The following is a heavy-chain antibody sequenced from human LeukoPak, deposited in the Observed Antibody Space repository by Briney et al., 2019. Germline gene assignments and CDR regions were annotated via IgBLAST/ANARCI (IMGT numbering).Heavy chain of an antibody. D-gene: IGHD5-24*01. CDR1: GFTFSSYA. V-gene: IGHV3-23*01. J-gene: IGHJ4*02. CDR2: VSDSGRST. CDR3: AKRGMTTMKEGFDF. Sequence: GGSLRLSCAASGFTFSSYAMSWVRQAPGKGLEWVSAVSDSGRSTYYADSVKGRFTISRDNSKNTLYLQMNSLRAEDTAVYYCAKRGMTTMKEGFDFWGQGTLVTVSS.